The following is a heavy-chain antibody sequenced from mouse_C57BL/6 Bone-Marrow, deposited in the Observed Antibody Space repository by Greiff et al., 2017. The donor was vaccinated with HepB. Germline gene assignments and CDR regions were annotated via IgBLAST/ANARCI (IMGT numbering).Heavy chain of an antibody. V-gene: IGHV1-50*01. CDR1: GYTFTSYW. Sequence: VQLQQPGAELVKPGASVKLSCKASGYTFTSYWMQWVKQRPGQGLEWIGEIDPSDSYTNYNQKFKGMATLTVDTSSSTAYMQLSSLTSEDSAVYYCARSHPDYWGQGTTLTVSS. CDR2: IDPSDSYT. J-gene: IGHJ2*01. CDR3: ARSHPDY.